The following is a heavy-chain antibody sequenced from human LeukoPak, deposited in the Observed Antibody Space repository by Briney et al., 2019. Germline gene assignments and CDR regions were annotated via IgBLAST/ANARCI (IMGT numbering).Heavy chain of an antibody. D-gene: IGHD2-2*01. Sequence: ASVKVSCKASGGTFSSYAISWVRQAPGQGLEWMGRIIPILGIANYAQKFQGRVTITADKSTSTAYMELSSLRSEDTAVYYCARMRTVPAATLDAFDIWGQGTMVTVSS. CDR3: ARMRTVPAATLDAFDI. J-gene: IGHJ3*02. CDR1: GGTFSSYA. CDR2: IIPILGIA. V-gene: IGHV1-69*04.